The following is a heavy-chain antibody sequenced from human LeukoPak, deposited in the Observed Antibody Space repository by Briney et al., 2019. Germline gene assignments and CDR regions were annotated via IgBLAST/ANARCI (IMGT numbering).Heavy chain of an antibody. Sequence: SETLSLTCAVYGVSFSGYYWTWVRQPPGKGLEWVGEINHSGSTNYNPSLKSRVTISVDTSKNQFSLKLSSVTAADTAVYYCARGVVVPYYFDYWGQGTLVTVSS. V-gene: IGHV4-34*01. CDR1: GVSFSGYY. D-gene: IGHD6-6*01. CDR3: ARGVVVPYYFDY. J-gene: IGHJ4*02. CDR2: INHSGST.